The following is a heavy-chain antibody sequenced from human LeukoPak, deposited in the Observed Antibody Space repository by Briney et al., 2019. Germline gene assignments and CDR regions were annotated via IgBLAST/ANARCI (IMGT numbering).Heavy chain of an antibody. Sequence: SIQGRFTISRDNAENSLYLQMNSLRAEDTAVYYCAKAGTIFGVVTKGGPYYYYMDVWGKGTTVTVSS. CDR3: AKAGTIFGVVTKGGPYYYYMDV. D-gene: IGHD3-3*01. V-gene: IGHV3-21*04. J-gene: IGHJ6*03.